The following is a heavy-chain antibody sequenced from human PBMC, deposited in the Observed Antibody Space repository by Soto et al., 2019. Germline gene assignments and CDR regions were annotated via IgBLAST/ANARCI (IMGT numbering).Heavy chain of an antibody. CDR2: IDGSGYT. CDR3: ARKQAGFFYGIDY. V-gene: IGHV4-31*03. Sequence: SETLSLTCTVSCGSISTGGYYWSWIRQYPGKGLEWLGYIDGSGYTFYNPSLQSRLTLSMDTSKNQFSLKLSSATAADTAVYFCARKQAGFFYGIDYWGQGTLVTVSS. D-gene: IGHD3-3*01. CDR1: CGSISTGGYY. J-gene: IGHJ4*02.